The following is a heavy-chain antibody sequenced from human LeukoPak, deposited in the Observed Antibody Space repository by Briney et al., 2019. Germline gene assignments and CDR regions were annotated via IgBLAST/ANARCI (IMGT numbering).Heavy chain of an antibody. CDR3: VRGQQLVFDY. CDR1: GFTFSNYS. Sequence: GGSLRLSCAASGFTFSNYSMNWVRQPPGKGLEWISYISSSNLIYYAASVKGRFTMSRDNAKNSVYLQMNSLRDEETAVYYCVRGQQLVFDYWGQGTLVTVSS. CDR2: ISSSNLI. V-gene: IGHV3-48*02. J-gene: IGHJ4*02. D-gene: IGHD6-13*01.